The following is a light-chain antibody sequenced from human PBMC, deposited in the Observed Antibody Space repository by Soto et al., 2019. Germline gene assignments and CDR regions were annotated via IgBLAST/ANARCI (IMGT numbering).Light chain of an antibody. V-gene: IGLV2-14*01. J-gene: IGLJ2*01. CDR1: RSDVGGYNF. CDR3: SSHSNTNTLV. CDR2: EVS. Sequence: QSALTQPASVSGSLGQSITISCTGTRSDVGGYNFVSWYQQHPGKAPKLMIHEVSNRPSGVSNRFSGSKSGNTASLTISGLQAEDEGDYYCSSHSNTNTLVFGGGTKLTVL.